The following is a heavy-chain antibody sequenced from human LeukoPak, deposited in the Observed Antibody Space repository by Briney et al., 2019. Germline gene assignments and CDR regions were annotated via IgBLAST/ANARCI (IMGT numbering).Heavy chain of an antibody. Sequence: PGRSLRLSCAASGFTFSSYGMHWVRQAPGKGLEWVAVIWYDGSNKYYADSVKSRFTISRDNSKNTLYLQMNSLRAEDTAVYYCARKRGAAAEDYFDYWGQGTLVTVSS. CDR2: IWYDGSNK. CDR1: GFTFSSYG. CDR3: ARKRGAAAEDYFDY. D-gene: IGHD6-13*01. J-gene: IGHJ4*02. V-gene: IGHV3-33*01.